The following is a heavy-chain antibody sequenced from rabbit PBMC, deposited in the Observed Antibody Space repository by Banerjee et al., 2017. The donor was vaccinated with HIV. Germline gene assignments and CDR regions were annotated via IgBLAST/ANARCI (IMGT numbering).Heavy chain of an antibody. J-gene: IGHJ4*01. CDR3: ARDRAYSSGWGRDL. Sequence: QEQLEESGGGLVKPEGSRTLTSTASGIDLSSSYWMGWVRQAPGKGLEWIACIYTGSSGSTYYASWAKGRFTISKTSSTTVTLQMTSLTAADTATYFCARDRAYSSGWGRDLWGPGTLVTVS. CDR2: IYTGSSGST. CDR1: GIDLSSSYW. D-gene: IGHD4-1*01. V-gene: IGHV1S45*01.